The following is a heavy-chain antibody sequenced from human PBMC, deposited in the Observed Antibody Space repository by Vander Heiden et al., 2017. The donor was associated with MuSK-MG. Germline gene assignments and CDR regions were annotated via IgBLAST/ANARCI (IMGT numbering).Heavy chain of an antibody. CDR1: GFTFSDDY. D-gene: IGHD2-2*01. CDR2: INRDGNTA. V-gene: IGHV3-74*03. Sequence: EVHLVQSGGGLVQPGGSLRLSCAASGFTFSDDYMNWVRQAPGKGLEWISRINRDGNTAMYTDSVKGRFTVSRDNAKDTLYLQMNSLRAEDTAVYYCARDSRTSFYNWGQGTLVTVSS. J-gene: IGHJ4*02. CDR3: ARDSRTSFYN.